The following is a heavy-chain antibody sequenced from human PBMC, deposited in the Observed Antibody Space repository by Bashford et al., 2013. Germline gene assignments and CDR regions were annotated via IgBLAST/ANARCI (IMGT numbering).Heavy chain of an antibody. V-gene: IGHV1-69*13. Sequence: SVKVSCRASGGNFTNYAITWVRQAPGQGLEWMGGIIPIFGTADYAQKFQGRVTITADESTSTAYMELRSLRADDTAEYYCATAGDAFDIWGQGTMVTVSS. CDR1: GGNFTNYA. CDR3: ATAGDAFDI. J-gene: IGHJ3*02. CDR2: IIPIFGTA.